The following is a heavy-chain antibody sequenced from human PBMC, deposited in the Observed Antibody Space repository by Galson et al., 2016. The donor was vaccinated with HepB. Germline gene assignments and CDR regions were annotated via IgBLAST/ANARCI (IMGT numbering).Heavy chain of an antibody. Sequence: SETLSLTCTVSGGSIVNTDYYWGWIRQAPGKGLEWIESLPYSGSTFHNPSPKSRVITSVATAKNQFPLVLRSVTAADTAIYYCARQAMVRGDNLFDIWGQGTLVTVSS. CDR2: LPYSGST. J-gene: IGHJ5*02. CDR1: GGSIVNTDYY. V-gene: IGHV4-39*01. CDR3: ARQAMVRGDNLFDI. D-gene: IGHD3-10*01.